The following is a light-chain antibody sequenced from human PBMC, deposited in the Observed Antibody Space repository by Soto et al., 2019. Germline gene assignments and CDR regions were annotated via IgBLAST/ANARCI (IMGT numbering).Light chain of an antibody. J-gene: IGKJ1*01. V-gene: IGKV3-15*01. Sequence: RVMTQSPATLSVSPEERETHSCRASQSVRTNLAWYQQTPGQAPRLLIYGASTRATCVPDRFRGSGSGTEFTLTISSLQSEDFASYYCQQYDDWPRTFGQGTKV. CDR3: QQYDDWPRT. CDR2: GAS. CDR1: QSVRTN.